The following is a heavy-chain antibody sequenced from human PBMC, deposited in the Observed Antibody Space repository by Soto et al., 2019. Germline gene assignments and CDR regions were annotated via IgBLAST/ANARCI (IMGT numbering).Heavy chain of an antibody. Sequence: SETLSLTCTVSGGSISSYYWSWIRQPPGKRLEWIGYIYYSGSTSYNPSLKSRLTISVDTSENQFSLKLSSVTAADTAVYYCARGHYYGSGSYPSITFDPWGQGTLVTVSS. J-gene: IGHJ5*02. D-gene: IGHD3-10*01. CDR3: ARGHYYGSGSYPSITFDP. CDR1: GGSISSYY. V-gene: IGHV4-59*12. CDR2: IYYSGST.